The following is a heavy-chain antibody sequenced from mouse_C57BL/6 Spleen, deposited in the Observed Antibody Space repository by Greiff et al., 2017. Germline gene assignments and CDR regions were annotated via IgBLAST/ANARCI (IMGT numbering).Heavy chain of an antibody. CDR3: ATAYYSNYVYYAMDY. V-gene: IGHV1-18*01. Sequence: EVQLQQSGPELVKPGASVKIPCKASGYTFTDYNMDWVKQSHGKSLEWIGDINPNNGGTIYNQKFKGKATLTVDKSSSTAYMELRSLTSDDTAVYYCATAYYSNYVYYAMDYWGQGTSVTVSS. CDR2: INPNNGGT. D-gene: IGHD2-5*01. J-gene: IGHJ4*01. CDR1: GYTFTDYN.